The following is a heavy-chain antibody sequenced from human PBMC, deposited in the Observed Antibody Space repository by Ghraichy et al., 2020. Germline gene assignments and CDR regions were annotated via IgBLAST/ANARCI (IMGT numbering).Heavy chain of an antibody. D-gene: IGHD3-10*01. CDR1: DSIVSGNF. CDR2: IRSAGTA. V-gene: IGHV3-53*01. CDR3: AHRVYGRGIDS. Sequence: GESLNISCAASDSIVSGNFMSWVRQAPGKGLECVSLIRSAGTADYADSVRGRFTVSLDNSRSTMSLQMNSLRDEDTAVYYCAHRVYGRGIDSWGQGILVTVSS. J-gene: IGHJ4*02.